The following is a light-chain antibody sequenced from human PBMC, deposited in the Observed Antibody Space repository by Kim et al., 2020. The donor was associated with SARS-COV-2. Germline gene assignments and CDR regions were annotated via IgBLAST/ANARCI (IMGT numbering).Light chain of an antibody. CDR1: SFNIGNNA. CDR3: AAWDDNLNGPV. Sequence: GERVTISCSCSSFNIGNNAVNWYQHLPGTAPKLLIYNNNQRPSGVPDRISGSKSGTSASLAISGLQSEDEADYYCAAWDDNLNGPVFGGGTQLTVL. J-gene: IGLJ3*02. V-gene: IGLV1-44*01. CDR2: NNN.